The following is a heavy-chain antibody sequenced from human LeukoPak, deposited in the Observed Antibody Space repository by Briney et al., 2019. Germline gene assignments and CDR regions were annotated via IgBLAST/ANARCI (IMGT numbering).Heavy chain of an antibody. CDR3: ARRVRLGSSWYFNGSGYYYYMDV. J-gene: IGHJ6*03. Sequence: PSETLSLACTVSGGSISSYYWSWIRQPPGKGLEWIGYIYYSGSTNYNPSLKSRVTISVDTSKNQFSLKLSSVTAADTAVYYCARRVRLGSSWYFNGSGYYYYMDVWGKGTTVTISS. CDR2: IYYSGST. CDR1: GGSISSYY. V-gene: IGHV4-59*01. D-gene: IGHD6-13*01.